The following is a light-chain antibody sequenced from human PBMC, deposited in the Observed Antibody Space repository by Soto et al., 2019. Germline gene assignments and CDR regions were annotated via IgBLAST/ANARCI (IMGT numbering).Light chain of an antibody. CDR1: QSITNNY. Sequence: EIVLTQSPGTLSFSPGERATLSCRASQSITNNYLAWYQQKAGQVPRLLLYGASTRPTVIPDRFSGSVSGTDFNLTITSLEPDDLAVYYCQHYGSSPRTFGQGTKVEI. V-gene: IGKV3-20*01. J-gene: IGKJ1*01. CDR3: QHYGSSPRT. CDR2: GAS.